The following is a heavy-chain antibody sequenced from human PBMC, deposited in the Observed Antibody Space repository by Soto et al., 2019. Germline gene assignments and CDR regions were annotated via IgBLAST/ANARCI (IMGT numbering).Heavy chain of an antibody. CDR3: ARDQLPPTYYMDV. J-gene: IGHJ6*03. CDR1: GGTFSSYT. V-gene: IGHV1-69*04. Sequence: SVKGSCKASGGTFSSYTISWVRQAPGQGLEWMGRIIPILGIANYAQKFQGRVTITADKSTSTAYMELSSLRSEDTAVYYCARDQLPPTYYMDVWGKGTTVTVSS. CDR2: IIPILGIA. D-gene: IGHD1-1*01.